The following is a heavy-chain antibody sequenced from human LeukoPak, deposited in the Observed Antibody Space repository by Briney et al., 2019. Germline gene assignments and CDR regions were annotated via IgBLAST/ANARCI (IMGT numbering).Heavy chain of an antibody. Sequence: SVTVSCKASGGTFIIYAISWVRQDPGQGLEWMGGIIPIFGTANYAQKFQGRVTITADESTSTAYMELSSLRSEDTAVYYCARALTYGSGPYYFDYWGQGTLVTVSS. J-gene: IGHJ4*02. V-gene: IGHV1-69*01. CDR2: IIPIFGTA. CDR1: GGTFIIYA. CDR3: ARALTYGSGPYYFDY. D-gene: IGHD3-10*01.